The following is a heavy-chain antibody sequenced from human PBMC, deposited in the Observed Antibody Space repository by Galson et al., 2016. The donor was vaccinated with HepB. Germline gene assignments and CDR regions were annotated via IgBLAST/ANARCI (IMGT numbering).Heavy chain of an antibody. CDR3: AHLVNWNPLSYFDY. J-gene: IGHJ4*02. CDR2: IYWNDDK. Sequence: PALVKPTQTLTLTCTFSGFSLTTSGVGVGWIRQPPGKALEWLALIYWNDDKRNSPSLSSRLTILKDTTENQVVLTMTNMDPMDTATYYCAHLVNWNPLSYFDYWGQGIPVTVSS. V-gene: IGHV2-5*01. D-gene: IGHD1-20*01. CDR1: GFSLTTSGVG.